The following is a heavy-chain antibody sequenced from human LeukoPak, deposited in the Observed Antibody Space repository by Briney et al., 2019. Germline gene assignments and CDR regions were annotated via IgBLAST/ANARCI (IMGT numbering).Heavy chain of an antibody. Sequence: GGSLRLSCAASGFTFSSYAMSWVRQAPGKGLEWVSAISGSGGSTYYADSVKGRFTISRDNSKNTLYLQMNSLRVEDTAVYYCAKVPDKLETAMVTLYYYGMDVWGQGTTVTVSS. CDR3: AKVPDKLETAMVTLYYYGMDV. CDR1: GFTFSSYA. D-gene: IGHD5-18*01. CDR2: ISGSGGST. V-gene: IGHV3-23*01. J-gene: IGHJ6*02.